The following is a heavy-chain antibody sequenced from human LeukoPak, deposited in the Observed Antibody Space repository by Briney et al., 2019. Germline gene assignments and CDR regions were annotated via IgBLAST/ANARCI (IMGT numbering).Heavy chain of an antibody. J-gene: IGHJ4*02. CDR2: IKGDERST. CDR3: VRGQLWSYYHDY. V-gene: IGHV3-74*01. D-gene: IGHD5-18*01. CDR1: GFTFSSYW. Sequence: PGGSLRLSCAASGFTFSSYWLHWVRQAPGKGLVWVSRIKGDERSTNYADSVKGRFTISRDNAKNTVHLEMNSLRAEDTAVYYCVRGQLWSYYHDYWGQGTLVTVSS.